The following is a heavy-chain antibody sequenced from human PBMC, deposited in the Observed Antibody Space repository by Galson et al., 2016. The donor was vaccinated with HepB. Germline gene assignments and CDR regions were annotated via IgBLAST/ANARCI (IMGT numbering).Heavy chain of an antibody. J-gene: IGHJ4*02. CDR3: AKVLSYSSGYYHYPFDY. V-gene: IGHV3-23*01. CDR1: GFTFSSYA. Sequence: SLRLSCAASGFTFSSYAMRWVRQAPGKGLEWVSVISGNGSSKKYADSEKGRFTISRDNSKNTLYLQMNSLRAEDTAVYYCAKVLSYSSGYYHYPFDYWGQGTLVTVSS. CDR2: ISGNGSSK. D-gene: IGHD3-22*01.